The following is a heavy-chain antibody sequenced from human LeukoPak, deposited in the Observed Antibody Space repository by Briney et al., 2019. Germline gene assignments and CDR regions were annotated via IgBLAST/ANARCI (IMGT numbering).Heavy chain of an antibody. D-gene: IGHD3-22*01. V-gene: IGHV3-30*18. CDR1: GFTFSSYG. CDR3: AKAHLRDYYDSTGWYYFDY. CDR2: ISYDGTNK. J-gene: IGHJ4*02. Sequence: GGSLRLSCAASGFTFSSYGMHWVRQAPGKGLEWVAVISYDGTNKYYADSVKGRFTISRDNSKNTLYLQMNSLRAEDTAVYYCAKAHLRDYYDSTGWYYFDYWGQGTLVTVSS.